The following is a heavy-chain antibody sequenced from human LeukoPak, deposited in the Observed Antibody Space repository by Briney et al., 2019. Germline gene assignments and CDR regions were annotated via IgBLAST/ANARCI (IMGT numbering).Heavy chain of an antibody. J-gene: IGHJ6*02. V-gene: IGHV3-64*01. Sequence: TGGSLRLSCAASGFTFSGYTMHWVRQAPGKGLEYVSGISNNGGSTFYANSVKGRFTISRDNSKNTLYLQMGSLRADDMAVYYCARPIYGSADYNGMDVWGQGTTVTVSS. CDR3: ARPIYGSADYNGMDV. CDR1: GFTFSGYT. D-gene: IGHD3-10*01. CDR2: ISNNGGST.